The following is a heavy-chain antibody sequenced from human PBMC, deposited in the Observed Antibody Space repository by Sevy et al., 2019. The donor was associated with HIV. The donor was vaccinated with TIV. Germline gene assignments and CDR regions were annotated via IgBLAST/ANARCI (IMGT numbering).Heavy chain of an antibody. D-gene: IGHD3-10*01. Sequence: GGSLRLSCAASGFTFSSCAMHWVRQAPGKGLEWVAVIWYDGSHKYYADSVKGRFTISRDNSKNTLYLQMNSLRAEDTAVYYCAKDVSLYYGSGSFDYWGQGTLVTVSS. CDR2: IWYDGSHK. CDR3: AKDVSLYYGSGSFDY. J-gene: IGHJ4*02. CDR1: GFTFSSCA. V-gene: IGHV3-33*06.